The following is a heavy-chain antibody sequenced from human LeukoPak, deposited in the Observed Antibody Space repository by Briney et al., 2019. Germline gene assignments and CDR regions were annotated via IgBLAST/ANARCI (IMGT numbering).Heavy chain of an antibody. J-gene: IGHJ4*02. V-gene: IGHV4-39*01. Sequence: SETLSLTCTVSGGSISSSSYYWGWIRQPPGKGLEWIGSIYYSGSTYYNPSLKSRVTISVDTSKNQFSLKLSSVTAADTAVYYCARPNYYGSGSHRTIGDYWGQGTPVTVSS. D-gene: IGHD3-10*01. CDR3: ARPNYYGSGSHRTIGDY. CDR2: IYYSGST. CDR1: GGSISSSSYY.